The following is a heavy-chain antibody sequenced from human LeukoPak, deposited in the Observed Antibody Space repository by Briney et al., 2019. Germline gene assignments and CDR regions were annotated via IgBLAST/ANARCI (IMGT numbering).Heavy chain of an antibody. CDR1: GYTLTELS. V-gene: IGHV1-24*01. J-gene: IGHJ5*02. CDR2: FDPEDGET. Sequence: ASVKVSCKVSGYTLTELSMHWVRQAPGKGLEWMGGFDPEDGETIYAQKFQGRVTMTEDTSTDTAYMELGSLRSEDTAVYYCATFQSGYSSYWFDPWGQGTLVTVSS. D-gene: IGHD3-3*01. CDR3: ATFQSGYSSYWFDP.